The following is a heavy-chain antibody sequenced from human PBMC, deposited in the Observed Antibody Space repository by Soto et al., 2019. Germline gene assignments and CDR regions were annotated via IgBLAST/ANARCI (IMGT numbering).Heavy chain of an antibody. CDR2: INPNSGGT. CDR1: GYTXTGYY. Sequence: ASVKVXCKASGYTXTGYYMHWVRQAPGQGLEWMGWINPNSGGTNYAQKFQGWVTMTRDTSISTAYMELSRLRSDDTAVYYCARLCSFSSSSSHCFDYWGQGTLVTVSS. D-gene: IGHD6-6*01. CDR3: ARLCSFSSSSSHCFDY. J-gene: IGHJ4*02. V-gene: IGHV1-2*04.